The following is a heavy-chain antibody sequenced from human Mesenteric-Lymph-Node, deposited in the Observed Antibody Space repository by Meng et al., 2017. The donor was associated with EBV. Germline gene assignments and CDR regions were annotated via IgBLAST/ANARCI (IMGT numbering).Heavy chain of an antibody. D-gene: IGHD1-26*01. CDR2: IYYDGST. CDR3: ARRSGSYSPIDY. J-gene: IGHJ4*01. Sequence: QLQRKESVPGLGKPSETLALMCSVSGGFIRNRNYDWEWIRQPPGKGLEWIGTIYYDGSTHHSPSLKSRVIISVDTSENQFSLRLNSVTAADTAVYYCARRSGSYSPIDYWGQGTLVTVSS. V-gene: IGHV4-39*01. CDR1: GGFIRNRNYD.